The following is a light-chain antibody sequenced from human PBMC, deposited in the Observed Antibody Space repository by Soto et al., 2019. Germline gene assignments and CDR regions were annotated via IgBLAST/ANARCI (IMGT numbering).Light chain of an antibody. CDR2: GAS. CDR3: QQLSNWPIT. J-gene: IGKJ5*01. Sequence: DIVLTQSPATLSLSPGDRATISCSSSQRVSSYLAWYQRKPGQPPRLLLYGASNRATGVPTRFSGSGSGTDFTLTISSLKTEDVALYYCQQLSNWPITFGQGTRLEIK. CDR1: QRVSSY. V-gene: IGKV3-11*01.